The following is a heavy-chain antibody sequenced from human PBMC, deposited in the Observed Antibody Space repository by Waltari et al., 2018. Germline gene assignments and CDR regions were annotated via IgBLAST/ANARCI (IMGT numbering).Heavy chain of an antibody. J-gene: IGHJ4*02. CDR1: GSTFSEFA. D-gene: IGHD2-21*01. CDR3: TRRSASATGPQGIDY. V-gene: IGHV3-73*01. CDR2: IRERANHYAP. Sequence: EVQLVESGGGLVKPGGSLKLSCDVSGSTFSEFAIHWVRQASGNGSGWVCLIRERANHYAPTYAPSGPGMFTVSRDDSKKTVFLQRNRLKIEDTAVYYCTRRSASATGPQGIDYWGLGTLVTVSS.